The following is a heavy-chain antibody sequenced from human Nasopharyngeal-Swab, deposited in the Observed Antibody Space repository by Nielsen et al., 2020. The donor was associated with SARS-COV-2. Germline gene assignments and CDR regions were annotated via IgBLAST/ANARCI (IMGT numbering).Heavy chain of an antibody. J-gene: IGHJ6*03. V-gene: IGHV3-23*01. CDR2: ISGSGGST. Sequence: GASLKISCAASGFTVSSNYMSWVRQAPGKGLEWVSAISGSGGSTYYADSVKGRFTISRDNSKNTLYLQMNSLRAEDTAVYYCAKDYHSVGWGSNKIYYMDVWGKGTTVTVSS. D-gene: IGHD3-16*01. CDR3: AKDYHSVGWGSNKIYYMDV. CDR1: GFTVSSNY.